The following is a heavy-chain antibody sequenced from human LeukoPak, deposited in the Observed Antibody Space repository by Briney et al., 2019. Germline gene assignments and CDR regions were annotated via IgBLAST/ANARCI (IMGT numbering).Heavy chain of an antibody. CDR1: GFTFSSFG. D-gene: IGHD3-9*01. CDR2: ISYGGSNK. V-gene: IGHV3-30*18. CDR3: AKVIRDDILTGFDY. J-gene: IGHJ4*02. Sequence: PGTSLRLSCAASGFTFSSFGMHWVRQAPGKGLEWVAVISYGGSNKYYADSVKGRSTISRDNSKNTLYLQTNNLRPEDTAVYYCAKVIRDDILTGFDYWGQGILVTVPS.